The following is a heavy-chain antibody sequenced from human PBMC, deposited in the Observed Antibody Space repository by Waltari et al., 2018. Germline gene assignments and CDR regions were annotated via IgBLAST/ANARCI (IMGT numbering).Heavy chain of an antibody. J-gene: IGHJ4*02. CDR1: GFTFSNSW. Sequence: EVQLVESGGGLVQPGGSLRLSCEVSGFTFSNSWMHWGRQVPGKGLGWVSRIKHDGTGTIYADSVQGRFTIPRDNAKNTLYLQLNSLRGEDTAVYYCGRGYNDRRLDYWGQGTLVTVSS. D-gene: IGHD1-1*01. CDR2: IKHDGTGT. CDR3: GRGYNDRRLDY. V-gene: IGHV3-74*01.